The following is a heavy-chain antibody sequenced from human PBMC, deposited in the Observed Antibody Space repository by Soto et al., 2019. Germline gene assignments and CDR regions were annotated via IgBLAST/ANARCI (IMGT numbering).Heavy chain of an antibody. CDR3: ARGVYGSGNYYTRPSAFYF. Sequence: QVQLEQSGAEVKKPGSSVKVSCKASGGTLSDHGVAWLRQAPGQGLEWMGGAIPVFNTAKYAQKCQGRVNVNPGKITNKAYMGLRSPGSEGPALFFWARGVYGSGNYYTRPSAFYFLGHGTLVIVSS. J-gene: IGHJ3*01. CDR2: AIPVFNTA. D-gene: IGHD3-10*01. CDR1: GGTLSDHG. V-gene: IGHV1-69*06.